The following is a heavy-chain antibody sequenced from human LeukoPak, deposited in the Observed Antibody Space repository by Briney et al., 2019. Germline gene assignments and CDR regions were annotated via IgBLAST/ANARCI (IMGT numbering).Heavy chain of an antibody. V-gene: IGHV3-30*18. CDR2: ISYDGSNK. D-gene: IGHD6-19*01. Sequence: GGSLRLSCAASGFTFSSYGMHWVRQAPGKGLEWVAVISYDGSNKYYADSVKGRFTISRDNSKNTLYLQMNSLRAEDTAVYYCAKGEQWLEDYFDYWGQGTLVTVSS. CDR3: AKGEQWLEDYFDY. CDR1: GFTFSSYG. J-gene: IGHJ4*02.